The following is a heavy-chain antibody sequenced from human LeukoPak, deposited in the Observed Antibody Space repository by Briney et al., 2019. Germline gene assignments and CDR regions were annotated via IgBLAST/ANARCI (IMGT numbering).Heavy chain of an antibody. CDR1: RFTFSTYA. J-gene: IGHJ4*02. D-gene: IGHD2-2*01. CDR2: IKSKTDGGTT. Sequence: GGSLRLSCAASRFTFSTYAMSWVRQAPGKGLEWVGRIKSKTDGGTTDYAAPVKGRFTISRDDSKNTLYLQMNSLKTEDTAVYYCTTIYCSSTSCYESRVCWGQGTLVTVSS. V-gene: IGHV3-15*01. CDR3: TTIYCSSTSCYESRVC.